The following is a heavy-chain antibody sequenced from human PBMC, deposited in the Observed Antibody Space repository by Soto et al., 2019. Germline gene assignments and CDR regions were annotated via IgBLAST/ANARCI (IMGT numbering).Heavy chain of an antibody. D-gene: IGHD4-17*01. CDR1: GFTFSNAW. CDR2: IKSKTDGGTT. CDR3: TTHYGDYDAEYFQH. V-gene: IGHV3-15*01. J-gene: IGHJ1*01. Sequence: GGSLRLSCAASGFTFSNAWMSWVRQAPGKGLEWVGRIKSKTDGGTTDYAAPVKGRFTISRDDSKNTLYLQMNSLKTEDTAVYYCTTHYGDYDAEYFQHWGQGTLVTVSS.